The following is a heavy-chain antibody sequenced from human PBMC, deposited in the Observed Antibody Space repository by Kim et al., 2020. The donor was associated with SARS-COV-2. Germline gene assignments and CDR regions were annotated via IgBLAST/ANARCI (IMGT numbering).Heavy chain of an antibody. CDR3: ARETRGQWLVPRAFDI. V-gene: IGHV1-69*13. Sequence: SVKVSCKASGGTFSSYAISWVRQAPGQGLEWMGGIIPIFGTANYAQKFQGRVTITADESTSTAYMELSSLRSEDTAVYYCARETRGQWLVPRAFDIWGQGTMVTVSS. CDR2: IIPIFGTA. CDR1: GGTFSSYA. J-gene: IGHJ3*02. D-gene: IGHD6-19*01.